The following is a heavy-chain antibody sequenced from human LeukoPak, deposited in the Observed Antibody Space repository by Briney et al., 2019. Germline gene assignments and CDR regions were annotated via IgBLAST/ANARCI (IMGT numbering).Heavy chain of an antibody. Sequence: SETLSLTCTVSGYAITSGGYSWSWIRQPPGKGLEWIGYIYHSGSTYYNPSLKSRVTISVDRSKNQFSLKLSSVTAADTAVYYCASSTSEMATIGGAPPFDYWGQGTLVTVSS. J-gene: IGHJ4*02. CDR1: GYAITSGGYS. CDR2: IYHSGST. D-gene: IGHD5-24*01. V-gene: IGHV4-30-2*01. CDR3: ASSTSEMATIGGAPPFDY.